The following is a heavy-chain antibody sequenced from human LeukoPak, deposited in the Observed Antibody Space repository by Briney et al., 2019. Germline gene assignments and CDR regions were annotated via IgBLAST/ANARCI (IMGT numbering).Heavy chain of an antibody. J-gene: IGHJ6*02. CDR3: AKQSGGITVIRVDV. CDR1: GFTFSSYV. V-gene: IGHV3-23*01. CDR2: ISGSGGST. D-gene: IGHD3-22*01. Sequence: PGGSLRLSCAASGFTFSSYVMSWVRQASGKGLEWVSGISGSGGSTNYADSVKGRFTISRDNSKNTLYLQMNSLRAEDTAVYYCAKQSGGITVIRVDVWGQGTTVTVSS.